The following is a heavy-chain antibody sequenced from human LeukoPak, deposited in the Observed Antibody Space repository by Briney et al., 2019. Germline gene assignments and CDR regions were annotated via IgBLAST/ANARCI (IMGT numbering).Heavy chain of an antibody. D-gene: IGHD5-18*01. CDR1: GFTFSTSG. CDR3: AKEASRGSSFAYTPIEKPYYLDY. V-gene: IGHV3-30*02. J-gene: IGHJ4*02. Sequence: GGSLRLSCAASGFTFSTSGMHWVRQAPGKGLGWVAFIRYNGNNKYYADSVKGRFTISRDNSKNTLFLQMNSLRAGDTAVYYCAKEASRGSSFAYTPIEKPYYLDYWGQGTLVTVSS. CDR2: IRYNGNNK.